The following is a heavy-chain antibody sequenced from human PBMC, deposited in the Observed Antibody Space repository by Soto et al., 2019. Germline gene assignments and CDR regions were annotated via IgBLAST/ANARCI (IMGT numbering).Heavy chain of an antibody. CDR1: GFRFSDYY. V-gene: IGHV3-11*01. CDR3: SIQGRQQLFLYLDV. J-gene: IGHJ6*04. CDR2: ITGSANTV. Sequence: QVQLEESGGGLVKPGGSLRLSCAVSGFRFSDYYMTWIRQAPGQGLDWVSSITGSANTVYYADSVKGRFTISRDNAQNSLSLQMNSLRAEDTAVYYCSIQGRQQLFLYLDVWGKGTTVTVSS. D-gene: IGHD6-13*01.